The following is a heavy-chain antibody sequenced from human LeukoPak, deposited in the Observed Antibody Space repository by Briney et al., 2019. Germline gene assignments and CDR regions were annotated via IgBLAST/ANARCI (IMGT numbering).Heavy chain of an antibody. CDR2: IYYSGST. CDR3: ASAIPARPGRFDY. Sequence: SETLSLTCTVSGGSISSSSYYWGWIRQPPGKGLEWIGSIYYSGSTYYNPSLKSRVTISVDTSKNQFSLKLSSVTAADTAVYYCASAIPARPGRFDYWGQGTLVTVSS. D-gene: IGHD6-6*01. CDR1: GGSISSSSYY. J-gene: IGHJ4*02. V-gene: IGHV4-39*01.